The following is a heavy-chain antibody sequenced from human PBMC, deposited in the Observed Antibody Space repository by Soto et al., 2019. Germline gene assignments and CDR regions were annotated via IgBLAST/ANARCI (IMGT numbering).Heavy chain of an antibody. D-gene: IGHD5-12*01. J-gene: IGHJ4*02. Sequence: EVQLLESGGGLVQPGGSLRLSCAASGFTFSSYAMSWVRQAPGKGLEWVSAISGSGGSTYYADSVKGRFTISRDNSKNTLYLQMNSLRAEDTAVYYCAKDHRHGLRPRGPQDYWGQGTLVTVSS. CDR1: GFTFSSYA. V-gene: IGHV3-23*01. CDR2: ISGSGGST. CDR3: AKDHRHGLRPRGPQDY.